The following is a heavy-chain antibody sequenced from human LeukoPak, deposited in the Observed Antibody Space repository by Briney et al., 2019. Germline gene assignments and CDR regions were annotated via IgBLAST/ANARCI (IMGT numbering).Heavy chain of an antibody. CDR2: FDPEDGET. Sequence: ASVKVSCKVSGYTLTEFSMHWVRQAPGKGLEWMGGFDPEDGETIYAQELQGRVTMTTDTSTSTAYMELRSLRSDDTAVYYCARDRNIVVVPAATDYWGQGTLVTVSS. CDR3: ARDRNIVVVPAATDY. D-gene: IGHD2-2*01. J-gene: IGHJ4*02. V-gene: IGHV1-24*01. CDR1: GYTLTEFS.